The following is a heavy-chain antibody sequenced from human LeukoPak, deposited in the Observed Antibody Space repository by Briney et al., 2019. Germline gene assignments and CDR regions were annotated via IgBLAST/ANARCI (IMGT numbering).Heavy chain of an antibody. J-gene: IGHJ5*02. D-gene: IGHD6-13*01. CDR2: ISAYNGNT. Sequence: ASVKVSCKASGYTFTSYGISWVRQAPGQGLEWMAWISAYNGNTNYAQKLQGRVTMTTDTSTSTAYMELRSLRSDDTAVYYCARDEDVAAAGTYNWFDPWGQGTLVTVSS. CDR1: GYTFTSYG. CDR3: ARDEDVAAAGTYNWFDP. V-gene: IGHV1-18*01.